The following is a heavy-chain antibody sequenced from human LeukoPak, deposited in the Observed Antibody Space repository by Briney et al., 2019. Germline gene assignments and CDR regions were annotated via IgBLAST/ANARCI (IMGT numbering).Heavy chain of an antibody. Sequence: GGSLRLSCAASGFTFSSHAMSWVRQGPGKGLEWVAVSSGSGGSTYYADSVKGRFTISRDNSQNTLFLQINSLRAEDTAIYYCAKSPIVVIRMAPHFDYWGQGILVTVSS. CDR1: GFTFSSHA. V-gene: IGHV3-23*01. J-gene: IGHJ4*02. CDR2: SSGSGGST. CDR3: AKSPIVVIRMAPHFDY. D-gene: IGHD3-22*01.